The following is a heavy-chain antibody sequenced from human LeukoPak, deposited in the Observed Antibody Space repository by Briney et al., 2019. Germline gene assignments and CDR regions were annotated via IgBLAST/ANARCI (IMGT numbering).Heavy chain of an antibody. D-gene: IGHD3-9*01. V-gene: IGHV1-8*01. Sequence: ASVKVSCKASGYTFTSYDINWVRQATGQGLEWMGWVNPNSGNTGYAQKFQGRVTMTRNTSISTAYMELSSLRSEDTAVYYCARLPLRYFDWLLSRGPYYYYGMDVWGQGTTVTVSS. J-gene: IGHJ6*02. CDR3: ARLPLRYFDWLLSRGPYYYYGMDV. CDR1: GYTFTSYD. CDR2: VNPNSGNT.